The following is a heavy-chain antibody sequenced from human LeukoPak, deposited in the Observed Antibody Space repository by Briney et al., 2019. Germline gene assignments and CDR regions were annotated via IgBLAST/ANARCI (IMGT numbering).Heavy chain of an antibody. Sequence: PGGSLRLSCAASGFTFSSYAMSWIRQPPGKGLEWIGYIYYSGSTNYNPSLKSRVTISVDTSKNQFSLKLSSVTAADTAVYYCARHLSDTAMVTGAFDIWGQGTMVTVSS. CDR2: IYYSGST. CDR1: GFTFSSYA. D-gene: IGHD5-18*01. V-gene: IGHV4-59*08. J-gene: IGHJ3*02. CDR3: ARHLSDTAMVTGAFDI.